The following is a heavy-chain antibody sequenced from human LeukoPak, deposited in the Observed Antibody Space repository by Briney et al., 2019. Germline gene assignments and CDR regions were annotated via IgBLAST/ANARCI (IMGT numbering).Heavy chain of an antibody. Sequence: PSETLSLTCTVSGGSISSYYWSWLRQPPGKGLEWIGYIYYSGSTNYNPSLTSRVTISVDTSKNQFSLKLSSVTAADTAVYYCARRGGAITPEYWGQGTLVTVSS. V-gene: IGHV4-59*08. J-gene: IGHJ4*02. D-gene: IGHD5-24*01. CDR2: IYYSGST. CDR3: ARRGGAITPEY. CDR1: GGSISSYY.